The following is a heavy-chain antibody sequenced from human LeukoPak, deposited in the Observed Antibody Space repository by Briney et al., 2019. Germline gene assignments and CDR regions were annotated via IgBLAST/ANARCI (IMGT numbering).Heavy chain of an antibody. D-gene: IGHD3-3*02. J-gene: IGHJ4*02. CDR1: GFIVTNAW. V-gene: IGHV3-15*07. CDR2: IQSKTDGGKT. CDR3: TTGIRGD. Sequence: KTGGSLRLSCAASGFIVTNAWMNWVRQAPGKGLEWVSRIQSKTDGGKTDYAAPVKGRFTISRDDSKNTLYLQMNSLKTEDTAIYYCTTGIRGDWGQGTLVTVSS.